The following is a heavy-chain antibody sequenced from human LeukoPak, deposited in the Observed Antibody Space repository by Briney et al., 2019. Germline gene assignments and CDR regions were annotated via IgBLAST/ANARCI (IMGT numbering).Heavy chain of an antibody. CDR2: ISYDGSNK. J-gene: IGHJ4*02. V-gene: IGHV3-30*18. CDR3: AKSPPMSRDSSGYPDY. Sequence: PGGSLRLSCAASGFTFSSYGMHWVRQAPGKGLEWVAVISYDGSNKYYADSVKGRFTISRDNSKNTLYLQMNSLRAEDTAVYYCAKSPPMSRDSSGYPDYWGQGTLVTVSS. CDR1: GFTFSSYG. D-gene: IGHD3-22*01.